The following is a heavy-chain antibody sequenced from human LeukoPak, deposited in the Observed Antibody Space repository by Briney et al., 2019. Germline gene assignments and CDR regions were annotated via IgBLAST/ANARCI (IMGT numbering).Heavy chain of an antibody. J-gene: IGHJ5*02. V-gene: IGHV6-1*01. CDR2: TYYRSTWYN. CDR1: GDSVSSNSVT. D-gene: IGHD2-2*01. CDR3: ARRLTQYDCFDP. Sequence: SQTLSLTCAISGDSVSSNSVTWNWIRQSPSRGLEGLGRTYYRSTWYNDYAVSVRGRITVNPDTSKNQFSLHLNSVTPEDTAVYYCARRLTQYDCFDPWGQGILVTVSS.